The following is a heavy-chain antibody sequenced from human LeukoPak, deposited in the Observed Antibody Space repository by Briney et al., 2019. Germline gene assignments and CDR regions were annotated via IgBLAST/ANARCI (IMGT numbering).Heavy chain of an antibody. Sequence: GGSLRLSCAASGFTFRSHGMSWVRQARGKGLEWVSAISGSGGSTYYADSVKGRFTIPRDNSKNTLYLQMNSQRAEDTAVYYCAKDPEVTMIGFDYWGQGTLVTVSS. V-gene: IGHV3-23*01. D-gene: IGHD3-22*01. J-gene: IGHJ4*02. CDR3: AKDPEVTMIGFDY. CDR2: ISGSGGST. CDR1: GFTFRSHG.